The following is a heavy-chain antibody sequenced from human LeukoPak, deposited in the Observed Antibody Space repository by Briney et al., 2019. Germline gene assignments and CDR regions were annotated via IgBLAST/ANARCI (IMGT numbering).Heavy chain of an antibody. CDR1: GFTFSNNA. V-gene: IGHV3-23*01. CDR2: TSTSGGSA. CDR3: ARGGAARPDY. Sequence: GGSLRLSCAASGFTFSNNAMSWVRQAPGKGLEWVSATSTSGGSAYYADSVKGRFTISRDNSKNTLYLQMDSLRADDTAVYYCARGGAARPDYWGQGTLVTVSS. J-gene: IGHJ4*02. D-gene: IGHD6-6*01.